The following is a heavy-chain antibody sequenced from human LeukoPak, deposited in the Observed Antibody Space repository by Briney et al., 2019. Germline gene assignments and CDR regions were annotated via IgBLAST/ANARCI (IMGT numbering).Heavy chain of an antibody. D-gene: IGHD6-19*01. J-gene: IGHJ1*01. CDR1: GFTFSSYS. CDR3: ASPTAGVAVAFSEDFQH. CDR2: ISSSSSYI. V-gene: IGHV3-21*01. Sequence: GGSLRLSCAASGFTFSSYSMNWVRQAPGKGLEWVSSISSSSSYIYYADSVKGRFTISRDNAKNSLYLQMNSLRAEDTAVYYCASPTAGVAVAFSEDFQHWGQGTLVTVSS.